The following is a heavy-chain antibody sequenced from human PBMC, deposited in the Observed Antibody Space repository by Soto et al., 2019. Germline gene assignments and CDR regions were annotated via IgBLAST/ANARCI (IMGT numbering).Heavy chain of an antibody. J-gene: IGHJ3*02. CDR2: ISYDGDKK. D-gene: IGHD3-10*01. V-gene: IGHV3-30*18. CDR3: AKGLSMVRGLFVLLPDGLDI. Sequence: QVQLVESGGGVVQPGRSPRLSCTASGFSFSSFGMHWVRQAPGKGLEWAASISYDGDKKYSADSVKGRFTVSRDNSKNTLYLQMNSLSADDTAVYYCAKGLSMVRGLFVLLPDGLDIWGQGTVVTVSS. CDR1: GFSFSSFG.